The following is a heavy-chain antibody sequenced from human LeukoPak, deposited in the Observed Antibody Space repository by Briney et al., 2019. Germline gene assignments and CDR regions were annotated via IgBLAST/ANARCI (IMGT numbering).Heavy chain of an antibody. V-gene: IGHV4-34*01. CDR3: ARAYNWNYANYYYYMDV. CDR2: INHSGST. CDR1: GGSFSGYY. Sequence: PSETLSLTCAVYGGSFSGYYWSWIRQPPGKGLEWIGEINHSGSTNYNPSLKSRVTISVDTSKNQFSLKLSSVTAADTAVYYCARAYNWNYANYYYYMDVWGKGTTATVSS. J-gene: IGHJ6*03. D-gene: IGHD1-7*01.